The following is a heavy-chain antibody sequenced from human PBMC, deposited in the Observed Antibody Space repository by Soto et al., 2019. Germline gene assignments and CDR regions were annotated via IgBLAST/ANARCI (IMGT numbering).Heavy chain of an antibody. CDR2: IIPIFGTA. CDR3: ERGDTYVDTAMATNY. D-gene: IGHD5-18*01. Sequence: SVKVSCKASGGTFSSYAISWVRQAPGQGLEWMGGIIPIFGTANYAQKFQGRVTITAEKSTSTAYMELSRLRSEDTAVYYCERGDTYVDTAMATNYWGQGTLVTVSS. CDR1: GGTFSSYA. V-gene: IGHV1-69*06. J-gene: IGHJ4*02.